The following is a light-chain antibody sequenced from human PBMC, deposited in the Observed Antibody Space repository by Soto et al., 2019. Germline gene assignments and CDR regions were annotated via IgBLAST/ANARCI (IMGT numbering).Light chain of an antibody. CDR1: QSVSSSY. J-gene: IGKJ4*01. CDR3: QQYCSSLT. Sequence: EIVLTQSPGTLSLSPGERATLSCRASQSVSSSYLAWYQQKPGQAPRLLIYGASSRATGIPDRFSGSGSVTDFTLTISRLEPEDLAVYYCQQYCSSLTFGGGTKVEIK. V-gene: IGKV3-20*01. CDR2: GAS.